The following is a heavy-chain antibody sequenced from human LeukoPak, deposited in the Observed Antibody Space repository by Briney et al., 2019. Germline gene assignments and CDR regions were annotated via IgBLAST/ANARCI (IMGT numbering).Heavy chain of an antibody. J-gene: IGHJ4*02. Sequence: GGSLRLSCAASGFTFSSYAMHWVRQAPGKGLEWVAVISFDGSNKYYADSVKGRFTISRDNSKNTLYLQMNSLRAEDTAVYYCARSGIAVAGYFDYWGQGTLVTVSS. CDR3: ARSGIAVAGYFDY. V-gene: IGHV3-30*04. CDR1: GFTFSSYA. D-gene: IGHD6-19*01. CDR2: ISFDGSNK.